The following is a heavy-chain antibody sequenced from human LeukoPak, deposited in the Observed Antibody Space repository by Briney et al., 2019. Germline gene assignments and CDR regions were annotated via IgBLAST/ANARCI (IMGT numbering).Heavy chain of an antibody. CDR3: VRSDVGYSYAVFHQ. V-gene: IGHV5-51*01. CDR2: IYPGDSDT. Sequence: GGSLEISWQGSGSSFTSYWIGGGGQLPGKGRGGMGIIYPGDSDTRYSPSFQGQVTISADKSTKPAHLQWNNLKASDTGIYYCVRSDVGYSYAVFHQWGQGTQVTVPA. J-gene: IGHJ4*02. CDR1: GSSFTSYW. D-gene: IGHD5-24*01.